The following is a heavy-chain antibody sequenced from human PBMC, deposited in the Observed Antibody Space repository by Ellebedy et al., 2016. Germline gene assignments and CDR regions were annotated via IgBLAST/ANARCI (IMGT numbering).Heavy chain of an antibody. CDR2: IYWDDDK. CDR3: THRGGGWLQLPAARYFDY. D-gene: IGHD5-24*01. CDR1: GFSLSTNGVG. Sequence: SGPTLVKPTQTLTLTCTFSGFSLSTNGVGVGWFRQPPGKALEWLALIYWDDDKRYSPSLKSRLTITKDTSKNQVVLTMTNMDPVDTATYYCTHRGGGWLQLPAARYFDYWGQGTLVTVSS. J-gene: IGHJ4*02. V-gene: IGHV2-5*02.